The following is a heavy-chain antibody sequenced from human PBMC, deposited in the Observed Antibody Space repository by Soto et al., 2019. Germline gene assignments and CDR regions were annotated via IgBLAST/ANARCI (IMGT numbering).Heavy chain of an antibody. CDR1: GYSYTGLD. V-gene: IGHV1-8*01. CDR3: ARGVSAGVDY. J-gene: IGHJ4*02. D-gene: IGHD1-26*01. CDR2: MQPSTGRT. Sequence: GASVKGSCKASGYSYTGLDINWLRQTAGQGLEWMGWMQPSTGRTGYAQKFQGRVTMTRDTSINTAYMELTTLTSDDTAFYYCARGVSAGVDYWGQGTLVTVSS.